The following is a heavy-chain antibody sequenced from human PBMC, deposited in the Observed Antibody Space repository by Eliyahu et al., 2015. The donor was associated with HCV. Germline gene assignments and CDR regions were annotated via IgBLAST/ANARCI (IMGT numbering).Heavy chain of an antibody. CDR3: ARDYDSSGYLLDY. V-gene: IGHV3-33*01. Sequence: GFTFSSYGMHWVRQAPGKGLEWVAVIWYDGSNKYYADSVKGRFTISRDNSKNTLYLQMNSLRAEDTAVYYCARDYDSSGYLLDYWGQGTLVTVSS. D-gene: IGHD3-22*01. CDR2: IWYDGSNK. CDR1: GFTFSSYG. J-gene: IGHJ4*02.